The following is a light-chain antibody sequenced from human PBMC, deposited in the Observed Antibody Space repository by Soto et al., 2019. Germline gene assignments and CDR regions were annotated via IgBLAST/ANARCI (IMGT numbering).Light chain of an antibody. J-gene: IGLJ2*01. CDR1: SSDDGGYNY. CDR3: SSYTSTSTLVV. V-gene: IGLV2-14*01. Sequence: QSARAQPASVSGSPGQSITMSCTGSSSDDGGYNYVSWYQQHPGKVPKLMIYEVSNRPSGVSSRFSGSKSGNTASLTISGLQAEDEADYHCSSYTSTSTLVVFGGGTKLTVL. CDR2: EVS.